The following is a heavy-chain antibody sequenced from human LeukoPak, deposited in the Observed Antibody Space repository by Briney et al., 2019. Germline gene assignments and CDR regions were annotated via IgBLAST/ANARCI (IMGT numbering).Heavy chain of an antibody. CDR1: GGSIRSYY. CDR2: IYYSGST. J-gene: IGHJ5*02. D-gene: IGHD3-16*01. Sequence: PSETLSLTCTVSGGSIRSYYWSWIRQPPGKGLEWIGYIYYSGSTNYNPSLKSRATISVDTSKNQFSLKLSSVTAADTAVYYCARGRGTRVGYNWFDPWGQGTLVTVSS. CDR3: ARGRGTRVGYNWFDP. V-gene: IGHV4-59*01.